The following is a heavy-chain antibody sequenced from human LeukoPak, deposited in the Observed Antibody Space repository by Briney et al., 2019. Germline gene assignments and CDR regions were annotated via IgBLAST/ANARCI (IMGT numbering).Heavy chain of an antibody. D-gene: IGHD3-3*01. V-gene: IGHV4-31*03. Sequence: SQTLSLTCTVSGGSISSGGYYWSWIRQHPGKGLEWIGYIYYSGSTYYNPSLKSRVTISVDTSKNQFSLKLSSVTAADTAVYYCARGPYDFWSGYYSGYFQHWGQGTLVTVSS. J-gene: IGHJ1*01. CDR1: GGSISSGGYY. CDR3: ARGPYDFWSGYYSGYFQH. CDR2: IYYSGST.